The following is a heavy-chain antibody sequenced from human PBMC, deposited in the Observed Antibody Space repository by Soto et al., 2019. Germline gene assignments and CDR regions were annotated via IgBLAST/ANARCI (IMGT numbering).Heavy chain of an antibody. CDR2: IYYDGSNK. D-gene: IGHD6-13*01. CDR3: ARSQYSSSWYPFDY. CDR1: GFTFSSYG. Sequence: GGSLRLSCAASGFTFSSYGMHWVRQAPGKGLEWVAVIYYDGSNKYYADSVKGRFTISRDNSKNTLYLQMNSLRAEDTAVFYCARSQYSSSWYPFDYWGRGTVVTVSS. J-gene: IGHJ4*02. V-gene: IGHV3-33*01.